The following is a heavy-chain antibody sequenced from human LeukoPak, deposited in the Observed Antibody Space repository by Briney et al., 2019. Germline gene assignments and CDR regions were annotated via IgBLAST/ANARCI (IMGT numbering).Heavy chain of an antibody. V-gene: IGHV4-4*02. CDR1: GGSISSSNW. J-gene: IGHJ6*03. D-gene: IGHD3-10*01. Sequence: PSGTLSLTCAVSGGSISSSNWWSWVRQPPGKGLEWIGEIYHSGSTNYNPSLKSRVTISVDTSKNQFSLKLSSVTAADTAVYYCARGRQNYGSPGKPGGDYFLDVWGKGTTVTISS. CDR2: IYHSGST. CDR3: ARGRQNYGSPGKPGGDYFLDV.